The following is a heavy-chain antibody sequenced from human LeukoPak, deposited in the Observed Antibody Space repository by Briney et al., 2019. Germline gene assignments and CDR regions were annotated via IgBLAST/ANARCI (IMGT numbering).Heavy chain of an antibody. D-gene: IGHD3-3*01. CDR1: GYTFTSYD. CDR3: ARADFLYTIFGVVIYPTGFDP. J-gene: IGHJ5*02. V-gene: IGHV1-8*01. CDR2: MNPNSGNT. Sequence: ASVKVSCKASGYTFTSYDINWVRQATGQGLEWMGWMNPNSGNTGYAQKFQGRVTMTRNTSISTAYTELSSLRSEDTAVYYCARADFLYTIFGVVIYPTGFDPWGQGTLVTVSS.